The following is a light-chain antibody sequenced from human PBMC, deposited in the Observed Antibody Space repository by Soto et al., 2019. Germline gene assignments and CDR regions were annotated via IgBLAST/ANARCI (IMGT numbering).Light chain of an antibody. CDR3: QHYGNSPPSVT. Sequence: EIVLTQSPATLSLSPGGRATLSCRASQSVSLSLAWYQQKPGQAPRLLIYDASKRASGFPDRFSGSGSGTDFTLTINRLEPEDFAVYYCQHYGNSPPSVTFGPGTKVDIK. CDR2: DAS. CDR1: QSVSLS. J-gene: IGKJ3*01. V-gene: IGKV3-20*01.